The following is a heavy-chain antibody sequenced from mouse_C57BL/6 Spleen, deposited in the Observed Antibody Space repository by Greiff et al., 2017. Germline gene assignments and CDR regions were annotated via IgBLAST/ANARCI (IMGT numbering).Heavy chain of an antibody. CDR2: ISNGGGST. CDR1: GFTFSDYY. Sequence: LQQSGGGLVQPGGSLKLSCAASGFTFSDYYMYWVRQTPEKRLEWVAYISNGGGSTYYPDTVKGRFTISRDNAKNTLYLQMSRLKSEDTAMYYCATTVVATSPFDYWGQGTTLTVSS. CDR3: ATTVVATSPFDY. D-gene: IGHD1-1*01. V-gene: IGHV5-12*01. J-gene: IGHJ2*01.